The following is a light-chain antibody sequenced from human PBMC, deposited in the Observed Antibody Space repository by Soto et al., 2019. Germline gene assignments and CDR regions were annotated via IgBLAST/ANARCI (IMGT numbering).Light chain of an antibody. CDR3: QQRSDWPRIT. CDR1: QSVSSN. V-gene: IGKV3-15*01. J-gene: IGKJ5*01. CDR2: GAS. Sequence: EIVMTKSPATLSVSPGERATLSCRASQSVSSNLAWYQPTPGQAPRLLIYGASTRATGIPARFSGSGSGTEFTLTIRSLQSEDFAVYYCQQRSDWPRITGGQGKRRAIK.